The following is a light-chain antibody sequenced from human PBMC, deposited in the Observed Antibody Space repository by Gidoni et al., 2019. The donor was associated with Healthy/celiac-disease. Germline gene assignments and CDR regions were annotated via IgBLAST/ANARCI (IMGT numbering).Light chain of an antibody. CDR2: AAS. CDR1: QGISSY. Sequence: AIRITQSHSSCSASTGDTVTITCRSSQGISSYLAWYQQKPRKAPKLLFYAASTLQSGGPSRFSGSGSGTDFTLTISCQQSEDFATYYCQQYYSYPRYTFGQGTKLEIK. CDR3: QQYYSYPRYT. V-gene: IGKV1-8*01. J-gene: IGKJ2*01.